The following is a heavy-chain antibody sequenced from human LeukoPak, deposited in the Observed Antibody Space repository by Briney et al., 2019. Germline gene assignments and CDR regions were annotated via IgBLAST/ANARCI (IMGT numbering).Heavy chain of an antibody. V-gene: IGHV3-33*01. J-gene: IGHJ4*02. CDR1: GFTFTNYG. CDR2: IWYDGGNK. D-gene: IGHD4-11*01. Sequence: GGSLRLSCAASGFTFTNYGMHWVRQVPGKGLEWVAVIWYDGGNKYYADSVKGRFTISRDNSRNTLYLQMNSLRAEDTAVYYCARKPLSYSDYEVDYWGQGTLVTVSS. CDR3: ARKPLSYSDYEVDY.